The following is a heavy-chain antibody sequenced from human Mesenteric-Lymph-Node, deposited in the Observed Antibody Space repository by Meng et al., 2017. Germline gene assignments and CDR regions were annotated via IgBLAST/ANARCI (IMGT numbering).Heavy chain of an antibody. J-gene: IGHJ4*02. D-gene: IGHD3-22*01. CDR1: GYTFTGYY. CDR3: EGYYYDSSGYYVPFGY. CDR2: ISAYNGNT. Sequence: ASVKVSCKASGYTFTGYYMHWVRQAPGQGLEWMGWISAYNGNTNYAQKLQGRVTMTTDTSTSTAYMELRSLRSDDTAVYYCEGYYYDSSGYYVPFGYWGQGTLVTVSS. V-gene: IGHV1-18*04.